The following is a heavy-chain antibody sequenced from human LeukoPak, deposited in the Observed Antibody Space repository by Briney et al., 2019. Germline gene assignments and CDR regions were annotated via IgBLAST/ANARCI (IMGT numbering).Heavy chain of an antibody. V-gene: IGHV1-2*02. CDR2: ILPDSGGT. Sequence: GASVKVSCKTSGFNFNTYYMHWIRQAPGQGLEWMGWILPDSGGTHYAQKFEGRFIVTRDMSTSTVYMELSRLSPDDTAVYYCARDWNWGPDRWGQGTLVTVSS. CDR1: GFNFNTYY. CDR3: ARDWNWGPDR. D-gene: IGHD7-27*01. J-gene: IGHJ5*02.